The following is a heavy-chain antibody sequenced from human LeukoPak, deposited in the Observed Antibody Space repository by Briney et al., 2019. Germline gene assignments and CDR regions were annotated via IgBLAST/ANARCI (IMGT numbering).Heavy chain of an antibody. CDR3: ARGRPHGNDY. V-gene: IGHV3-74*01. CDR1: GFPFSSYW. CDR2: IASDGSST. J-gene: IGHJ4*02. Sequence: AGGSLRLSCAASGFPFSSYWMNWVRQAPGKGLVWVSRIASDGSSTTYADSVKGRFSISRDNAKNTLYLQMNRLRVEDTAVYYCARGRPHGNDYWGQGTLVTVSS. D-gene: IGHD4-23*01.